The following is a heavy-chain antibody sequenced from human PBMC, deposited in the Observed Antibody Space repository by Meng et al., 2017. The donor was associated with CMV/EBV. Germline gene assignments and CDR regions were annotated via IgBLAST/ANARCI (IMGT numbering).Heavy chain of an antibody. J-gene: IGHJ6*02. CDR2: INHSGST. CDR1: GGSFSGDH. D-gene: IGHD2-2*02. Sequence: SETLSPTCAVYGGSFSGDHWSWIRQPPGKGLEWIGEINHSGSTNYNPTPKSRVTISVDTSKNQFSLKLGSVTAADTAVYCCARGLRFLYCSSTSCYTYYYYYGMDVWGQGTTVTVSS. CDR3: ARGLRFLYCSSTSCYTYYYYYGMDV. V-gene: IGHV4-34*01.